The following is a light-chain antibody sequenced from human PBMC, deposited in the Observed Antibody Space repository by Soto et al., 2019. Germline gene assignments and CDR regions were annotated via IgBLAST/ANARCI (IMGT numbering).Light chain of an antibody. Sequence: EIVLTQSPGTLSLSPGEGATLSCRASQSVSSNYLAWYQQRPGQAPRLLIYGASTRATGIADRFSGGGSGTDFTLTISRLEPEDFAVYYCQQYGSSSPTTFGQGTLLEIE. CDR3: QQYGSSSPTT. V-gene: IGKV3-20*01. CDR1: QSVSSNY. J-gene: IGKJ5*01. CDR2: GAS.